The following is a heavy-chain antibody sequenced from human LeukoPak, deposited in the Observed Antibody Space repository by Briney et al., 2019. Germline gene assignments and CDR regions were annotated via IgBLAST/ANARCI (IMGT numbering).Heavy chain of an antibody. CDR3: ARAAEPYTPFDY. D-gene: IGHD1-14*01. Sequence: SETLSLTRTDPGGSISSYYWSWIRQPPRKGLQWIGYIYYSGSTNYNPSLKSRVTISVDTSKNQFSLKLSSVTAADTAVYYCARAAEPYTPFDYWGQGTLVTVSS. CDR1: GGSISSYY. CDR2: IYYSGST. J-gene: IGHJ4*02. V-gene: IGHV4-59*01.